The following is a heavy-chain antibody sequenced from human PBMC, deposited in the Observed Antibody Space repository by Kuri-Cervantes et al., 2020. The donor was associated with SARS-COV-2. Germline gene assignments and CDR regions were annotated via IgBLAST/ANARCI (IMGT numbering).Heavy chain of an antibody. CDR3: ASLTGYSSGTDAFDI. CDR2: ISGSGGST. D-gene: IGHD6-19*01. CDR1: GFTFSSYA. J-gene: IGHJ3*02. Sequence: LSLTCAASGFTFSSYAMSWVRQAPGKGLEWVSAISGSGGSTYYADSVKGRFAISRDNSKNTLYLQMNSLRAEDTAVYYCASLTGYSSGTDAFDIWGQGTMVTVSS. V-gene: IGHV3-23*01.